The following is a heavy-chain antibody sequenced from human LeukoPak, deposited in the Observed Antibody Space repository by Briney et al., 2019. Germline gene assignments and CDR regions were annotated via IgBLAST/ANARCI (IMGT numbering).Heavy chain of an antibody. CDR3: ARYSGSYYGENYFDY. J-gene: IGHJ4*02. D-gene: IGHD1-26*01. Sequence: SETLSLTCTVSGGSVSSGSYYWSWIRQPPGKGLEWIGYIYYSGSTNYNPSLKSRVTISVDTSKNQFPLKLSSVTAADTAVYYCARYSGSYYGENYFDYWGQGTLVTVSS. CDR2: IYYSGST. V-gene: IGHV4-61*01. CDR1: GGSVSSGSYY.